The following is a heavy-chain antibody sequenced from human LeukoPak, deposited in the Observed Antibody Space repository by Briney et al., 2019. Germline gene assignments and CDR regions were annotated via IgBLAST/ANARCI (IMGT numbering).Heavy chain of an antibody. CDR2: IRYDGSNK. CDR1: GFTFSSYG. V-gene: IGHV3-30*02. D-gene: IGHD2-15*01. CDR3: ARGTYCSGGSCYSGWFDP. J-gene: IGHJ5*02. Sequence: GGSLRLSCAASGFTFSSYGMHWVRQAAGKGLEWVAFIRYDGSNKYYADSVKGRFTISRDHSKNTLYLQMSSLKPEDTAVYYCARGTYCSGGSCYSGWFDPWGQGTLVTVSP.